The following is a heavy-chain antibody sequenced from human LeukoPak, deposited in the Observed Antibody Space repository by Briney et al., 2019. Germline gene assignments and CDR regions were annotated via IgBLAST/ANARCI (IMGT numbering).Heavy chain of an antibody. J-gene: IGHJ4*02. D-gene: IGHD3-10*01. CDR1: GGSISSYY. CDR3: ARWVYGSGSSFDY. CDR2: IYYSGST. V-gene: IGHV4-59*08. Sequence: SETLSLTCTVSGGSISSYYWSWIRQPPGKGLEWIGYIYYSGSTNYNPSLKSRVTISVDTSKNQFSLKLSSVTAADTAVYYCARWVYGSGSSFDYWGQGTLVTVSS.